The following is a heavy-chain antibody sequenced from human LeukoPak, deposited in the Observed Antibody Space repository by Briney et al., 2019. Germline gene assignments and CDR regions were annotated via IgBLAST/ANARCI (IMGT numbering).Heavy chain of an antibody. Sequence: GGSLRLSCAASGFTFSNYWMSWVRQAPGKGLEWVANIKQDGSEKYYVNSVKGRFTISRDNAKNSLYLQMNSLRAEDTAVYYCARDLTSGDAFDIWGQGTMVTVSS. D-gene: IGHD2-2*01. V-gene: IGHV3-7*01. CDR2: IKQDGSEK. CDR1: GFTFSNYW. CDR3: ARDLTSGDAFDI. J-gene: IGHJ3*02.